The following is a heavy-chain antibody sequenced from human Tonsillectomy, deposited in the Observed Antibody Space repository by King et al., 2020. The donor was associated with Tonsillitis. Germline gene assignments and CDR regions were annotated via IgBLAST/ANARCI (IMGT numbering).Heavy chain of an antibody. D-gene: IGHD2-2*01. V-gene: IGHV3-30*18. CDR2: ISYDGSDK. CDR3: AKEGGAQYCSSASCSADY. Sequence: VQLVESGGGVVQPGRSLRLSCAASGFAFSDCGMHWVRQAPGTGLDWVATISYDGSDKDYGDSVRGRFTISRDNSRSTLYLQVNSLRADDTAVYYCAKEGGAQYCSSASCSADYWGQGTLVTVSS. CDR1: GFAFSDCG. J-gene: IGHJ4*02.